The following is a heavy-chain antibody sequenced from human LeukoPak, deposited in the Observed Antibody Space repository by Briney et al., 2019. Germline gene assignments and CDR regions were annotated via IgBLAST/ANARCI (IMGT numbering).Heavy chain of an antibody. CDR1: GGSISSYY. D-gene: IGHD2/OR15-2a*01. J-gene: IGHJ5*02. V-gene: IGHV4-4*07. CDR2: IFNSGST. CDR3: ARDRNMDP. Sequence: SETLSLTCTVSGGSISSYYWNWIRQPAGKGLEWIGRIFNSGSTNYNPSLKGRVTMSVDMSKNQFSLKLNSVTAADTAVYYCARDRNMDPWGQGTLVTVSS.